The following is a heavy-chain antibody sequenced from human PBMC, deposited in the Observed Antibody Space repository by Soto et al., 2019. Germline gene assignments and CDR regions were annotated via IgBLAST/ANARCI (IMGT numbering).Heavy chain of an antibody. V-gene: IGHV3-9*01. CDR2: ISWNSGSI. D-gene: IGHD5-18*01. Sequence: EVQLVESGGGLVQPGRSLRLSCAASGFTFDDYAMHWVRQAPGKGLEWVSGISWNSGSIGYADSVKGRFTISRDNAKNSPYLQMNSLRAEDTALYYCAKDIGSYGYYYYGMDVWGQGTTVTVSS. CDR3: AKDIGSYGYYYYGMDV. CDR1: GFTFDDYA. J-gene: IGHJ6*02.